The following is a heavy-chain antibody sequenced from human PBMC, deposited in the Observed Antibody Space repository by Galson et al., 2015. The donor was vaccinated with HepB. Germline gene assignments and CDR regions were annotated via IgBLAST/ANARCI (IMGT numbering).Heavy chain of an antibody. J-gene: IGHJ4*02. D-gene: IGHD2-15*01. Sequence: SLRLSCAASGFTLRSYWMHWVRHAPGKGLVWVSRTDSDGSSTSYADSVKGRFTISRDNAKNTLYLQMNSLRAEDTAVYYCVRVVHCSGGSCYHYFDYWGQGALVTVSS. CDR1: GFTLRSYW. CDR2: TDSDGSST. V-gene: IGHV3-74*01. CDR3: VRVVHCSGGSCYHYFDY.